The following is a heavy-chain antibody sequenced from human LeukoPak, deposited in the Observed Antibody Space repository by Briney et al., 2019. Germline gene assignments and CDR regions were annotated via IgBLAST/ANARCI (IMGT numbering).Heavy chain of an antibody. J-gene: IGHJ5*02. Sequence: ASVKVSCKASGYTFTSYYMHWVRQAPGQGLEWMGIINPSGGSTSYAQKFQGRVTMTRDTSTSTVYMELSSLRSEDTAVYYCARDPCSGGSCYKPDNWFDPWGQGTLVTVSS. CDR2: INPSGGST. V-gene: IGHV1-46*01. CDR3: ARDPCSGGSCYKPDNWFDP. D-gene: IGHD2-15*01. CDR1: GYTFTSYY.